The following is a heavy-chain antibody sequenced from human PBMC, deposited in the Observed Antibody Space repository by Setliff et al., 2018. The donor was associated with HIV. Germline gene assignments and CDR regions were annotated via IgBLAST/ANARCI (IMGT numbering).Heavy chain of an antibody. V-gene: IGHV4-38-2*02. CDR2: IYHSGTT. J-gene: IGHJ4*02. CDR3: ARDSRRTMIIVGFDY. CDR1: GCSISGGYY. D-gene: IGHD3-22*01. Sequence: LSLTCAVSGCSISGGYYWGWIRQPPGKGLEWIGSIYHSGTTYYNPSLKSRVTISLDTSKNQFSLKLSSVTASDTAVFYCARDSRRTMIIVGFDYWGQGTLVTVSS.